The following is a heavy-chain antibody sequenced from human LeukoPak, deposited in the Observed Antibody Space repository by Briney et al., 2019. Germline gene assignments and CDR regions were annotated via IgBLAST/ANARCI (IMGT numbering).Heavy chain of an antibody. CDR2: IYYSGST. V-gene: IGHV4-59*01. Sequence: SETLSLTCAVYGGSFSSYYWSWIRQPPGKGLEWIGYIYYSGSTNYNPSLKSRVTISVDTSKNQFSLKLSSVTAAVTAVYYCARTNYCGSTSCRYFDYWGQGTLVTVSS. CDR3: ARTNYCGSTSCRYFDY. CDR1: GGSFSSYY. D-gene: IGHD2-2*01. J-gene: IGHJ4*02.